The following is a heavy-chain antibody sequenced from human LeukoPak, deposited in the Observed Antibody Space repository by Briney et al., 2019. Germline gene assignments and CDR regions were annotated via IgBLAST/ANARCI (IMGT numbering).Heavy chain of an antibody. D-gene: IGHD3-10*01. J-gene: IGHJ4*02. CDR3: AKARRLLLWFGELRY. CDR2: ISGSGGST. Sequence: GGSLRLSCAASGFTFSSYAMSWVRQAPGKGLEWVSAISGSGGSTYYADSVKGRFTISRDNSKNTLYLQMNSLRAEDTAVHYCAKARRLLLWFGELRYWGQGTLVTVSS. CDR1: GFTFSSYA. V-gene: IGHV3-23*01.